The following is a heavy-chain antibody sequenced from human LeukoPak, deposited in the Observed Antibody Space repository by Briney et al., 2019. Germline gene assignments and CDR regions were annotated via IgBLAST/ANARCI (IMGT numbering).Heavy chain of an antibody. D-gene: IGHD3-10*01. CDR2: ISYDGSNK. CDR1: GFTFSSYG. V-gene: IGHV3-30*18. CDR3: AKDDKASLWPSFYYHYYGMDV. J-gene: IGHJ6*02. Sequence: GRSLRLSCAASGFTFSSYGMHWVRQAPGKGLEWVAVISYDGSNKYYADSVKGRFTISRDNSKNTLYLQMNSLRAEDTAVYYCAKDDKASLWPSFYYHYYGMDVWGQGTTVTVSS.